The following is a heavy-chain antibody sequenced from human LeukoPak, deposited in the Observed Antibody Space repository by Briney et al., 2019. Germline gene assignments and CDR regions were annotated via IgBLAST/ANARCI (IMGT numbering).Heavy chain of an antibody. CDR2: INPNSGGT. J-gene: IGHJ3*02. Sequence: ASVKVSCKASGYTFTGYYMRWVRQAPGQGLEWMGWINPNSGGTNYAQKFQGRVTMTRDTSISTAYMELSRLRSDDTAVYYCAREGSHGDDAFDIWGQGTMVTVSS. CDR3: AREGSHGDDAFDI. V-gene: IGHV1-2*02. CDR1: GYTFTGYY.